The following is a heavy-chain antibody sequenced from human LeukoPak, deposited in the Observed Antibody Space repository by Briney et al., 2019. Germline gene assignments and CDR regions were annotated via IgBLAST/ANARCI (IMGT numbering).Heavy chain of an antibody. V-gene: IGHV1-69*13. CDR2: IIPIFGTA. CDR1: GGTFSSYA. CDR3: ARGLLRQHTDY. J-gene: IGHJ4*02. D-gene: IGHD3-3*01. Sequence: ASVKVSCKASGGTFSSYAISWVRQAPGQGLEWVGGIIPIFGTANYAQKFQGRVTITADESTSTAYMELSSLRSEDTAVYYCARGLLRQHTDYWGQGTLVTVSS.